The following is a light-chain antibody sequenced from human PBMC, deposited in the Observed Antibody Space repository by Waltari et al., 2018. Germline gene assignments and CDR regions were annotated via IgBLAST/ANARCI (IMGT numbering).Light chain of an antibody. V-gene: IGLV2-8*01. J-gene: IGLJ2*01. CDR2: ALN. Sequence: QSALTQPPSASGSPGQSVTIPCTVTSSAVCGYNHVAWYQQHPGKAPKPLIYALNKRPSGVPDRFSGSKSGNTASLTVSGLQTEDEADYYCSSYAGSNNLGVFGGGTKLTVL. CDR1: SSAVCGYNH. CDR3: SSYAGSNNLGV.